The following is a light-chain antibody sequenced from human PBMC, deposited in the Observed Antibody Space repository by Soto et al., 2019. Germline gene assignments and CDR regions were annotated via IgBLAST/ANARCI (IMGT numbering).Light chain of an antibody. CDR3: SSHTSTNTRV. CDR1: NSDVGGYNY. J-gene: IGLJ1*01. V-gene: IGLV2-14*01. Sequence: QSVLTQPASVSGSPGQSITISCTGTNSDVGGYNYVSWYQQHPGKVPKLMIYEVSNRPSGVSYRFSGSKSGNTASLTISGLQAEDEADYYCSSHTSTNTRVFGTGTKVTVL. CDR2: EVS.